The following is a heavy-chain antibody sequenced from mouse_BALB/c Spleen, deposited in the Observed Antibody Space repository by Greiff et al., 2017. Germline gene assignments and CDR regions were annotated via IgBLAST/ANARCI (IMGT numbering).Heavy chain of an antibody. V-gene: IGHV7-3*02. CDR2: IRNKANGYTT. CDR1: GFTFTDYY. D-gene: IGHD1-2*01. CDR3: ARVYGPYAMDY. J-gene: IGHJ4*01. Sequence: EVMLVESGGGLVQPGGSLRLSCAPSGFTFTDYYMSWVRQPPGKALEWLGFIRNKANGYTTEYSASVKGRFTISRDNSQSILYLQMNTLRAEDSATYYCARVYGPYAMDYWGQGTSVTVSS.